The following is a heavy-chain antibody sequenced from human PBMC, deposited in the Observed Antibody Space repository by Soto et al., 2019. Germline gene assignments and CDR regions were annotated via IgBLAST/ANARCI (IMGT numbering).Heavy chain of an antibody. CDR3: AREYYDSSGYYTNWFDP. V-gene: IGHV1-3*01. D-gene: IGHD3-22*01. J-gene: IGHJ5*02. CDR1: GYTFTSYA. Sequence: ASVKVSCKASGYTFTSYAMHWVRQAPGQRLEWMGWINAGNGNTKYSQKFQGRVTITRDTSASTAYMELSSLRSEDTAVYYCAREYYDSSGYYTNWFDPWAQGTLVIVS. CDR2: INAGNGNT.